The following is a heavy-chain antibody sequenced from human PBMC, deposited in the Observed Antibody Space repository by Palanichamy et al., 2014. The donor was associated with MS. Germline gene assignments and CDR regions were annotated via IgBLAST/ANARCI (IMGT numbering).Heavy chain of an antibody. CDR3: AKQALTGYNEIDF. D-gene: IGHD3-9*01. Sequence: QVQLVESGGGVVQPGRSLRLSCVASGFTFSDYGMHWVRQTPGKGLESVAVISYDGSNKYYADSVKGRFTISRDNSKNTLFLQMNRLRAEDTAVYYCAKQALTGYNEIDFWGQGTLVTVSS. CDR1: GFTFSDYG. CDR2: ISYDGSNK. J-gene: IGHJ4*02. V-gene: IGHV3-30*18.